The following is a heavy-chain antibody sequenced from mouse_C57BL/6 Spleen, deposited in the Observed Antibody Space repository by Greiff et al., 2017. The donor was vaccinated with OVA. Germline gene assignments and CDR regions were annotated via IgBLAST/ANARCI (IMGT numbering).Heavy chain of an antibody. CDR2: IWTGGGT. J-gene: IGHJ4*01. CDR1: GFSLTSYA. Sequence: QVQLKESGPGLVAPSQSLSITCTVSGFSLTSYAISWVRQPPGKGLEWLGVIWTGGGTHYNSALKSRLSISKDKSKSQVLVKMSSLQTDDTARYYCARNMVYDGYLYAMDYWGQGTSVTVSA. V-gene: IGHV2-9-1*01. D-gene: IGHD2-3*01. CDR3: ARNMVYDGYLYAMDY.